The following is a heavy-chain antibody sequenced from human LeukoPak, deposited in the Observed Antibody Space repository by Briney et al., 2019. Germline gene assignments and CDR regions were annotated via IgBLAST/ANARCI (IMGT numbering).Heavy chain of an antibody. Sequence: SETLSLTCTVSGGSISSSSYYWGWIRQPPGKGLEWIGSIYYSGSTYYNPSLKSRVTISVDTSKNQFSLKLSSVTAADTAVYYCARDETDSNYYDSSGYRYYFDYWGQGTLVTVSS. D-gene: IGHD3-22*01. V-gene: IGHV4-39*07. CDR1: GGSISSSSYY. CDR2: IYYSGST. J-gene: IGHJ4*02. CDR3: ARDETDSNYYDSSGYRYYFDY.